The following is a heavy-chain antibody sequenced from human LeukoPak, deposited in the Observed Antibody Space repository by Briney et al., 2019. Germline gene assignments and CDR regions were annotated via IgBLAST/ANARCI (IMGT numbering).Heavy chain of an antibody. CDR3: ARELELELGY. Sequence: GASVKVSCKASGYSFTGDYMHWVRQAPGQGLEWMGWINPNSGGTNYAQKFQGRVTMTRDTSISTAYMELSRLRSDDTAVYYCARELELELGYWGQGTLVTVSS. CDR1: GYSFTGDY. J-gene: IGHJ4*02. D-gene: IGHD1-7*01. V-gene: IGHV1-2*02. CDR2: INPNSGGT.